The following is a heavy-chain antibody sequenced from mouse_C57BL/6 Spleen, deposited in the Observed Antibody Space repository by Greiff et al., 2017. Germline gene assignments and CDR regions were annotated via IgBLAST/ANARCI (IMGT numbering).Heavy chain of an antibody. CDR3: ARGGGTWDY. J-gene: IGHJ2*01. CDR1: GYTFTSYW. D-gene: IGHD4-1*01. CDR2: IDPSDSYT. V-gene: IGHV1-50*01. Sequence: QVQLQQPGAELVKPGASVKLSCKASGYTFTSYWMQWVKQRPGQGLEWIGEIDPSDSYTNYNQKFKGKATLTVDTSSSTAYMQLSSRTSEDSAVYYCARGGGTWDYWGQGTTLTVSS.